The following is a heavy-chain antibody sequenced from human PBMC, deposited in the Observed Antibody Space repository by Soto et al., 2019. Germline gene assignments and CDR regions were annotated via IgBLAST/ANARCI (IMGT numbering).Heavy chain of an antibody. D-gene: IGHD2-2*01. CDR3: ARGGGYCSSTSCYHNWFDP. CDR2: INPNGGGT. J-gene: IGHJ5*02. CDR1: GYTFTGYY. Sequence: QVQLVQSGAEVKKPGASVKVSCKASGYTFTGYYMHWVRQAPGQGLEWIGWINPNGGGTNYAQKFQGWVTMTRDTSISTAYMELSRLRSDDTAVYYCARGGGYCSSTSCYHNWFDPWGQGTLVTFAA. V-gene: IGHV1-2*04.